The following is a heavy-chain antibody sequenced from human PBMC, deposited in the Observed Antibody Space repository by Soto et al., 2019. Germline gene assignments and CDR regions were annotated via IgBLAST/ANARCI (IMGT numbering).Heavy chain of an antibody. CDR1: GYSFTSYW. D-gene: IGHD1-1*01. CDR2: IDPTDSYT. CDR3: ARHYWSDQRSGMDV. J-gene: IGHJ6*02. V-gene: IGHV5-10-1*01. Sequence: PGESLKISCKASGYSFTSYWITWVRQMPGKGLEWMGKIDPTDSYTNYSPSFQGHVTISADKSLNTAYLQWSSLKASDTAMYYCARHYWSDQRSGMDVWGQGTTVTVSS.